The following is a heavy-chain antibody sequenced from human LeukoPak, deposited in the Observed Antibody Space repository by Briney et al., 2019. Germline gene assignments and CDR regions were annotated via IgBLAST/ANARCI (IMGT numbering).Heavy chain of an antibody. Sequence: SETLSLTCTVSGGSISSSSYYWGWIRQLPGKGLEWIGSIYYSGSTYYNPSLKSRVTISVDTSKNQFSLKLSSVTAADTAVYYCGSYYDYVWGSYCAYWGQGTLVTVSS. V-gene: IGHV4-39*01. CDR1: GGSISSSSYY. CDR3: GSYYDYVWGSYCAY. J-gene: IGHJ4*02. CDR2: IYYSGST. D-gene: IGHD3-16*01.